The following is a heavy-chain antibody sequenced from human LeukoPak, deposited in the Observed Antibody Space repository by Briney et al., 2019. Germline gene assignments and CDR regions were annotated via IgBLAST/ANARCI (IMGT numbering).Heavy chain of an antibody. J-gene: IGHJ4*02. CDR2: LYYSGST. CDR3: ARLHYSSWSFDY. Sequence: KASETLSLTCTVSGGSISSSSYYWGWIRQPPGKGLEWIGSLYYSGSTYYNPSLKSRVTISVDTSKNQFSLKLSSLTAADTALYYCARLHYSSWSFDYWGQGTLVTVSS. V-gene: IGHV4-39*01. CDR1: GGSISSSSYY. D-gene: IGHD6-6*01.